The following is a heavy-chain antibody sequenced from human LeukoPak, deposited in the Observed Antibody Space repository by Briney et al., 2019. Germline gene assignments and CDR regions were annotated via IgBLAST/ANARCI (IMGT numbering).Heavy chain of an antibody. J-gene: IGHJ4*02. CDR2: IIPIFGTA. Sequence: SVKVSCKASGATFSSYAISWVRQAPGQGLEWMGGIIPIFGTANYAQKFQGRVTITTDESTSTAYMELSSLRSEDTAVYYCARKYEPYYYDSSGPFDYWGQGTLVTVSS. CDR1: GATFSSYA. CDR3: ARKYEPYYYDSSGPFDY. D-gene: IGHD3-22*01. V-gene: IGHV1-69*05.